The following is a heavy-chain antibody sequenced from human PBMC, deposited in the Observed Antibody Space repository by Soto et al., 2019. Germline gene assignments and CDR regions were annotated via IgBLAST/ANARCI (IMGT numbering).Heavy chain of an antibody. CDR2: IIPIFGTA. CDR3: AVAPNQQREQPAGDVAY. Sequence: QDQLVQSGAEVKKPGSSVKVSCKASGGTFSSYAISWVRQAPGQGLEWMGGIIPIFGTANYAQKFQGRVTTTADESTSTAYVELSRLRSEDTAVYYCAVAPNQQREQPAGDVAYWGQGIMVTVSS. V-gene: IGHV1-69*12. CDR1: GGTFSSYA. D-gene: IGHD2-2*01. J-gene: IGHJ4*02.